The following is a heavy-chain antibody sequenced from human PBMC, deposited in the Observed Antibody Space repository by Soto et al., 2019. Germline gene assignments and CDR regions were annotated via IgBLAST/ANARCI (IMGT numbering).Heavy chain of an antibody. CDR2: INHSGST. CDR1: GGSFSGYY. J-gene: IGHJ4*02. Sequence: QVQLQQWGAGLLKPSETLSLTCAVYGGSFSGYYWSWIRQPPGKGLEWIGEINHSGSTNYNPSLKSRVTISVDTSKNQFSLKLSSVTAADTAVYYCARGNRYYDILTGAPYYFDYWGQGTLVTVSS. CDR3: ARGNRYYDILTGAPYYFDY. V-gene: IGHV4-34*01. D-gene: IGHD3-9*01.